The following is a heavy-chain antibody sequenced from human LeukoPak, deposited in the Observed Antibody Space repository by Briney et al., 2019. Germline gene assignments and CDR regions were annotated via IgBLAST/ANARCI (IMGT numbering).Heavy chain of an antibody. Sequence: GGSLRLSCAASGFTFSGSAMHWVRQASGKGREGVGRIRSKANSYATAYAASVKGRFTISRDDSKNTAYLQMNSLKTEDTAVYYCTRRGSSGRWSVDYWGQGTLVSVSS. J-gene: IGHJ4*02. CDR2: IRSKANSYAT. V-gene: IGHV3-73*01. CDR1: GFTFSGSA. D-gene: IGHD6-19*01. CDR3: TRRGSSGRWSVDY.